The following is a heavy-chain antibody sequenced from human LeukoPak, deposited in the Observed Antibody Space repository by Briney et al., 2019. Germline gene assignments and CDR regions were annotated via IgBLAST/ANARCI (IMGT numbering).Heavy chain of an antibody. V-gene: IGHV4-31*03. CDR2: IYYSGST. CDR1: GRSISSGGYY. D-gene: IGHD3-22*01. J-gene: IGHJ4*02. Sequence: PSETLSLTCTVSGRSISSGGYYCSWIRQHPGKGLEWIGYIYYSGSTYYNPSLKSRVTISVDTSKNQFSLKLSSVTAADTAVYYCARAPYDSSGYYYFDFWGQGTLVTVSS. CDR3: ARAPYDSSGYYYFDF.